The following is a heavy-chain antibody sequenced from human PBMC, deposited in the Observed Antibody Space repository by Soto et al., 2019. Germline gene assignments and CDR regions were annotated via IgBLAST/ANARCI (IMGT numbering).Heavy chain of an antibody. Sequence: QFTLKESGPTLVKPTQTLTLTCTFSGFSLNTRAVGVGWIRQPPGEAMEWLALINWNDDERYSPSMKDRLTITKDDSKHHVVLTMTNIEPVDTATYYCAHRHDLGGFEILGQGTTLTVSS. D-gene: IGHD2-15*01. J-gene: IGHJ3*02. CDR3: AHRHDLGGFEI. CDR1: GFSLNTRAVG. CDR2: INWNDDE. V-gene: IGHV2-5*01.